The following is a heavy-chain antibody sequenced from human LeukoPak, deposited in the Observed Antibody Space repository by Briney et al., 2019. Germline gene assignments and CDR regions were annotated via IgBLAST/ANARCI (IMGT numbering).Heavy chain of an antibody. Sequence: GGSLRLSCAASGFTVSSNYMSWVRQAPGKGLEWVSVIYSGGSTYYADSVKGRFTISRDNSKNTLYLQMYSLRAEDTAVYYCARDSLSLDYFDYWGQGTLVTVSS. D-gene: IGHD3-10*01. J-gene: IGHJ4*02. CDR2: IYSGGST. CDR3: ARDSLSLDYFDY. V-gene: IGHV3-53*01. CDR1: GFTVSSNY.